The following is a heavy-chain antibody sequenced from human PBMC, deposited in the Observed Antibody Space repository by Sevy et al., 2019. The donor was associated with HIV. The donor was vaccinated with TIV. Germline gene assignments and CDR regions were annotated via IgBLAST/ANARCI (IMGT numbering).Heavy chain of an antibody. CDR1: GFTFSSYS. CDR3: ARSYYYDSSGYYYSNWFDP. CDR2: ISSSSSYI. Sequence: GGSLRLSCAASGFTFSSYSMNWVRQAPGKGLEWVSSISSSSSYIYYAGSVKGRSTISRENAKNSLYLQMNSLRAEDTVVYYCARSYYYDSSGYYYSNWFDPWGQGTLVTVSS. V-gene: IGHV3-21*01. J-gene: IGHJ5*02. D-gene: IGHD3-22*01.